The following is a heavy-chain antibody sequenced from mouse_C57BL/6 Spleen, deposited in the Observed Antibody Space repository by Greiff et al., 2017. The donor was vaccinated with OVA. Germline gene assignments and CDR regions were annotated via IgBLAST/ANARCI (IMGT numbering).Heavy chain of an antibody. V-gene: IGHV1-82*01. CDR2: IYPGDGDT. J-gene: IGHJ1*03. CDR1: GYSFSSSW. D-gene: IGHD1-1*01. CDR3: ARPSTVVTDFDV. Sequence: VKLMESGPELVKPGASVKISCKASGYSFSSSWLNWVKQRPGKGLEWIGRIYPGDGDTNYNGKFKGKATLTADKSSSTADMQLSSLTSEDSSVYFCARPSTVVTDFDVWGTGTTVTVSS.